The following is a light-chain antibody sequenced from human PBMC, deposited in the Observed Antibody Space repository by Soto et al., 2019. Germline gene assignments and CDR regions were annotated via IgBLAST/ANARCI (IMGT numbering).Light chain of an antibody. CDR1: QSVGTY. V-gene: IGKV3-11*01. Sequence: EIVLTQSPATLSLSPGERATLSCRASQSVGTYLAWYQQKPGQAPRLLIYDASNRATGIPVRFSGSGSGTDFTLTISNLEPEDFAVYYCQQRSDRPPITFGQGTRLEIK. CDR3: QQRSDRPPIT. CDR2: DAS. J-gene: IGKJ5*01.